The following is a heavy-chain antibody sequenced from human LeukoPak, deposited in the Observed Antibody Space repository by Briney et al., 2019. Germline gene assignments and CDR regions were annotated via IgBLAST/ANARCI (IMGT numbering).Heavy chain of an antibody. J-gene: IGHJ4*02. Sequence: GGSLRLSCTASGFTFGDYAMSWFRQAPGKGLEWVSAISGSGGSTYYADSVKGRFTISRDNSKNTLYLQMNSLRAEDTAVYYCASRDYYDILTGYYYYFDYWGQGTLVTVSS. CDR1: GFTFGDYA. V-gene: IGHV3-23*01. CDR2: ISGSGGST. CDR3: ASRDYYDILTGYYYYFDY. D-gene: IGHD3-9*01.